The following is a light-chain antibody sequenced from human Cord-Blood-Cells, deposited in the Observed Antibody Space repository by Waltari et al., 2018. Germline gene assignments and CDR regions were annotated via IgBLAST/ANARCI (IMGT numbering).Light chain of an antibody. CDR2: EVS. J-gene: IGLJ3*02. V-gene: IGLV2-23*02. CDR1: SRDVGSYHL. CDR3: CSYAGSSTLV. Sequence: QSALTQPASVSGSPGQSITISCTGTSRDVGSYHLVPWYQQHPGKAPKLMIYEVSKRPSGVSNRFSGSKSGNTASLTISGLQAEDEADYYCCSYAGSSTLVFGGGTKLTVL.